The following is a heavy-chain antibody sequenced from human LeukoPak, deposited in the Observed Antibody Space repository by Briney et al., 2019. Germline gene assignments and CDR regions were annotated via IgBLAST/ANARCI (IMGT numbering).Heavy chain of an antibody. CDR1: GFTLSSYW. D-gene: IGHD1-26*01. CDR3: ARGGSYSISHFDY. CDR2: INSDGSST. J-gene: IGHJ4*02. Sequence: EGSLRLSCAASGFTLSSYWMHWVRQAPGKGLVWVSRINSDGSSTSYADSVKGRFTISRDNAKNTLYLQMNSLRAEDTAVYYCARGGSYSISHFDYWGQGTLVTVSS. V-gene: IGHV3-74*01.